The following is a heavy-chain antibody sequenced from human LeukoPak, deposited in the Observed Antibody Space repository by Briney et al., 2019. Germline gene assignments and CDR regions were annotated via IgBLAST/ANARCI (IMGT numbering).Heavy chain of an antibody. V-gene: IGHV4-30-4*08. D-gene: IGHD1-26*01. CDR1: GDSISSVDYY. J-gene: IGHJ4*02. Sequence: SETLSLTCTVSGDSISSVDYYWGWIRQSPGKGLEWIGYVYYTGSTYYNPSLKSRLTISVDTSKNQFSLRLHSATAADTAVYYCARERGSYYYFDYWGQGTLVTVSS. CDR3: ARERGSYYYFDY. CDR2: VYYTGST.